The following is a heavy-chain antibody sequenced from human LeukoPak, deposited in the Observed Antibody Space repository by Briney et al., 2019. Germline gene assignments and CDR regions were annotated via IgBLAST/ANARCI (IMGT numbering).Heavy chain of an antibody. Sequence: GGSLRLSCAASGFTFSDYYMSWIRQAPGKGLEWVAYITSSGDDIYYADSVKGRFTISRDNAKNALFLRMSSLRVEDTATYYCASGIVATSGDFWGQGTLVSVSS. D-gene: IGHD5-12*01. CDR1: GFTFSDYY. V-gene: IGHV3-11*01. CDR2: ITSSGDDI. J-gene: IGHJ4*02. CDR3: ASGIVATSGDF.